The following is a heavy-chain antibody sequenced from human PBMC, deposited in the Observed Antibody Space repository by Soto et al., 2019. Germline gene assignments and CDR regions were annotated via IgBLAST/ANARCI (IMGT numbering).Heavy chain of an antibody. V-gene: IGHV3-30*18. CDR2: ISYDGSNK. J-gene: IGHJ6*02. D-gene: IGHD6-13*01. CDR1: GFTFSSYG. CDR3: ANVESKAAGPASTRYGMDV. Sequence: GGSLRLSCAASGFTFSSYGMHWVRQAPGKGLEWVAVISYDGSNKYYADSVKGRFTISRDNSKNTLYLQMNILRAEDTAVYYCANVESKAAGPASTRYGMDVWGQGTTVPVSS.